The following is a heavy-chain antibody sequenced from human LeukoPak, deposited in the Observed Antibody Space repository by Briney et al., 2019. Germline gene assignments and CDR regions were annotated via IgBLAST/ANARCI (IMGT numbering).Heavy chain of an antibody. CDR3: AREADFGVGNWFDP. CDR1: GGSISSGSYY. V-gene: IGHV4-61*02. D-gene: IGHD3-3*01. Sequence: SETLSLTCTVSGGSISSGSYYWSWIRQPAGKGLESLGRIYTSGSTNYNPSLKSRVTISVDTSKNQFSLKLSSVTAADTAVYYCAREADFGVGNWFDPWGQGTLVTVSS. CDR2: IYTSGST. J-gene: IGHJ5*02.